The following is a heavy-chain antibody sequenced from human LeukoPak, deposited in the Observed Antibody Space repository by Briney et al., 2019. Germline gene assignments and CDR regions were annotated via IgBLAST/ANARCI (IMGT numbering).Heavy chain of an antibody. J-gene: IGHJ4*02. CDR1: GFTVSSNY. V-gene: IGHV3-53*01. CDR2: IYSGGST. CDR3: AGVNYDSSGYYYGVFDY. D-gene: IGHD3-22*01. Sequence: GGSLRLSCAASGFTVSSNYMSWVRQAPGKGLEWVSVIYSGGSTYYADSVKGRSTISRDNSKNTLYLQMNSLRAEDTAVYYCAGVNYDSSGYYYGVFDYWGQGTLVTVSS.